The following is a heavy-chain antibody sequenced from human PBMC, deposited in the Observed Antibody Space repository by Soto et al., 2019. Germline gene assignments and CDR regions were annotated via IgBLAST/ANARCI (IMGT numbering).Heavy chain of an antibody. V-gene: IGHV4-59*01. CDR3: ARDLAAVSRAFDY. CDR1: GGSISSYF. Sequence: QVQLQESGPGLLKPSETLSLTCTVSGGSISSYFYIWVRQPPGKGLEWIGSVYYTGTTDYNPSLKSRVTISVDTSKTQFSRSLRSVTAADTAVYYCARDLAAVSRAFDYWGLGTLVTVSA. J-gene: IGHJ4*02. D-gene: IGHD6-13*01. CDR2: VYYTGTT.